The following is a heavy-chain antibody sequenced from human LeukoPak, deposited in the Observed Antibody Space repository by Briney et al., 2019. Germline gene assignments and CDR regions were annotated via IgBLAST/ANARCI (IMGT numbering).Heavy chain of an antibody. D-gene: IGHD2-2*01. J-gene: IGHJ6*03. CDR2: ISYDGSNK. CDR3: ARDALYCSTTSCYISYMDV. CDR1: GFTFSSYA. V-gene: IGHV3-30*01. Sequence: GGSLRLSCAASGFTFSSYAMHWVRQAPSKGLEWVAVISYDGSNKYYADSVKGRFTISRDSSKNTLYLQMNSLRVEDTAVYYCARDALYCSTTSCYISYMDVWGKGTTVTVSS.